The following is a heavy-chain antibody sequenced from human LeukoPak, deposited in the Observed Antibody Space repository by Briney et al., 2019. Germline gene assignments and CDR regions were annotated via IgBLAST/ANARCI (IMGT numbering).Heavy chain of an antibody. V-gene: IGHV1-69*04. CDR3: ARIRSSTSCYSDY. Sequence: GASVKVSCKASGGTFSSYAISWVRQAPGQGLEWMGRIIPILGIANYAQKFQGRVTITADKSTSTAYMELSSLRSEDTAVYYCARIRSSTSCYSDYWGQGTLVTVSS. CDR2: IIPILGIA. CDR1: GGTFSSYA. D-gene: IGHD2-2*01. J-gene: IGHJ4*02.